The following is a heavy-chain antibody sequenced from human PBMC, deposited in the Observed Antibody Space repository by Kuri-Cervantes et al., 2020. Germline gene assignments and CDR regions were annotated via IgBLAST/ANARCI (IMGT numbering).Heavy chain of an antibody. J-gene: IGHJ5*02. Sequence: GESLKISCAASGFTFSSYAMSWVRQAPGKGLEWVSAISGSGGSTYYADSVKGRFTISRDNSKNTLYLQMNSLRAEDTAVYYCARAFGGSYSDWFDPWGQGTLVTVSS. CDR2: ISGSGGST. CDR1: GFTFSSYA. D-gene: IGHD1-26*01. CDR3: ARAFGGSYSDWFDP. V-gene: IGHV3-23*01.